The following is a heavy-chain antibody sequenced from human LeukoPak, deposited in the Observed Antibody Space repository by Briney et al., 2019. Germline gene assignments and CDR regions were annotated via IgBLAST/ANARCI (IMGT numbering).Heavy chain of an antibody. V-gene: IGHV4-61*02. CDR3: ARDWAVAGQSGYFDY. CDR1: GGSISSGSYY. Sequence: SQTLSLTCTVSGGSISSGSYYWSCIRQPAGKGLECIGRIYTSGSTNYNPSLKSRVTISVDTSKHQFSLKLSSVTAADTAVYYCARDWAVAGQSGYFDYWGQGTLVTVSS. CDR2: IYTSGST. J-gene: IGHJ4*02. D-gene: IGHD6-19*01.